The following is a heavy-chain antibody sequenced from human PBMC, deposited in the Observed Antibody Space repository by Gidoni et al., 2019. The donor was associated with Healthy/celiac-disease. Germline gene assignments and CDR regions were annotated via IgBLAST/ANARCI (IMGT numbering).Heavy chain of an antibody. Sequence: EVQLVESGGGLIQPGGSLRLSCSASGFTVSSNYMSWVRQAPGKGLEWVSVIFSGGRTYYADSVKGRFTISRDNSKNTLYLQMNSLRAEDTAVYYCARVPPSGAFDIWGQGTMVTVSS. CDR1: GFTVSSNY. CDR3: ARVPPSGAFDI. D-gene: IGHD6-6*01. V-gene: IGHV3-53*01. CDR2: IFSGGRT. J-gene: IGHJ3*02.